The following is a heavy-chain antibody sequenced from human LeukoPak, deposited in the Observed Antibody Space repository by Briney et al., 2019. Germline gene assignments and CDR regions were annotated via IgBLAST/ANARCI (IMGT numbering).Heavy chain of an antibody. CDR2: INHSGST. J-gene: IGHJ4*02. D-gene: IGHD5-24*01. V-gene: IGHV4-34*01. Sequence: SETLSLTCAVYGGSFSGYYWSWIRQPPGKGLEWIWEINHSGSTNYNPSLKSRVTISVDTSKNQFSLKLSSVTAADTAVYYCARVRVEMATTTFDYWGQGTLVTVSS. CDR1: GGSFSGYY. CDR3: ARVRVEMATTTFDY.